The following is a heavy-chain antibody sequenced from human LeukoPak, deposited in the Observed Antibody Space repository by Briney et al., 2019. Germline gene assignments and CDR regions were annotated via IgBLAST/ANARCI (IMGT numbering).Heavy chain of an antibody. D-gene: IGHD3-22*01. J-gene: IGHJ4*02. V-gene: IGHV3-23*01. CDR3: AKKRWSNYDSSGYIDY. CDR2: ISGSGGST. Sequence: PGGSLRLSCAASGFTFSSYAMSWVRQAPGKGLEWVSTISGSGGSTYYADSVKGRFTISRDNSKNTLYVQMNSLRAEDTAVYYCAKKRWSNYDSSGYIDYWGQGTLVTVSS. CDR1: GFTFSSYA.